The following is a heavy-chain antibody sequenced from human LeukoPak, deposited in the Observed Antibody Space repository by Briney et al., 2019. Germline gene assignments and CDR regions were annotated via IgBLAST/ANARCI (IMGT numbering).Heavy chain of an antibody. CDR1: GFTFSSYS. CDR3: ARIGGQQLVKVQK. CDR2: ISSGSSTI. Sequence: PGGSLRLSCAASGFTFSSYSMNWVRQAPGKGLEWVSYISSGSSTIYYADSVKGRFTISRDNAKNSLYLQMNSLRAEDTAVYYCARIGGQQLVKVQKWGQGTLVTVSS. V-gene: IGHV3-48*01. J-gene: IGHJ4*02. D-gene: IGHD6-13*01.